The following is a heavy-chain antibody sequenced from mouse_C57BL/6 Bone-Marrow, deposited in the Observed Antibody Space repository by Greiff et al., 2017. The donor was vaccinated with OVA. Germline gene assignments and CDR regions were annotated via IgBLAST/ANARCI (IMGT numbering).Heavy chain of an antibody. Sequence: QVQLKESGPELVKPGASVKISCKASGYAFSSSWMNWVKQRPGKGLEWIGRIYPGDGDTNYNGKFKGKATLTADKSSSTAYMQLSSLTSEDSAVYFCARSHYYGSRFDYWGQGTTLTVSS. CDR2: IYPGDGDT. J-gene: IGHJ2*01. V-gene: IGHV1-82*01. CDR3: ARSHYYGSRFDY. CDR1: GYAFSSSW. D-gene: IGHD1-1*01.